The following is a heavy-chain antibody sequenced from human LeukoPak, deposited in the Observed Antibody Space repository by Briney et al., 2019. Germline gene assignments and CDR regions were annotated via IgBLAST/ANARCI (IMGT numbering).Heavy chain of an antibody. CDR3: ASDRDYYDSSGYLFDY. J-gene: IGHJ4*02. Sequence: GGSLTLSCAASGFTFSSYWMSWVRQAPGKGLEWVANIKQDGSEKYYVDSVKGRFTISRDNAKNSLYLQMNSLRAEDTAVYYCASDRDYYDSSGYLFDYCGQGTLVTVSS. D-gene: IGHD3-22*01. CDR1: GFTFSSYW. CDR2: IKQDGSEK. V-gene: IGHV3-7*01.